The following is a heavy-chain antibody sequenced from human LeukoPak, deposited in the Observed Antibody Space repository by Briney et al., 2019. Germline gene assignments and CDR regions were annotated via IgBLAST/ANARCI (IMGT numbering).Heavy chain of an antibody. CDR2: ISGSGGST. D-gene: IGHD3-22*01. Sequence: GGSLRLSCAASGFTFSSYAMSWVRQAPGKGLEWVSAISGSGGSTYYADSVKGRFTISRDNSKNTLYLQTNSLRAEDTAVYYCVRMKAGYYDSSGYPMDVWGQGTTVTVSS. J-gene: IGHJ6*02. CDR1: GFTFSSYA. V-gene: IGHV3-23*01. CDR3: VRMKAGYYDSSGYPMDV.